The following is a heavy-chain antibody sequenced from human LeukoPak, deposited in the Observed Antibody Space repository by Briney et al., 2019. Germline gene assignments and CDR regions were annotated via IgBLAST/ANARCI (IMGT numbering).Heavy chain of an antibody. V-gene: IGHV3-7*05. J-gene: IGHJ4*01. CDR3: AKDSLFDSRGWLTY. CDR2: IKQDGSEK. Sequence: GGSLRLSCAASGFTFSSYWMSWVRQAPGKGLEWVANIKQDGSEKNYVDSVKGRFTISRDNSKNSLYLQMNSLRTEDTALYYCAKDSLFDSRGWLTYRGQGTLVTVSS. CDR1: GFTFSSYW. D-gene: IGHD3-22*01.